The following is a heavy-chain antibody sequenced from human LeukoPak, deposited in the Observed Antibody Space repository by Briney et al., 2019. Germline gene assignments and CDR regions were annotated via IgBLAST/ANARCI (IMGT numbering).Heavy chain of an antibody. CDR2: IYYSGST. CDR3: ASEIVGAIFFDY. V-gene: IGHV4-39*01. D-gene: IGHD1-26*01. Sequence: SETLSLTCTVSGGSISSSSYYWGWIRQPPGKGLEWIGSIYYSGSTYYNPSLKSRVTISVDTSKNQFSLKLSSVTAADTAVYYCASEIVGAIFFDYWGQGTLVTVSS. J-gene: IGHJ4*02. CDR1: GGSISSSSYY.